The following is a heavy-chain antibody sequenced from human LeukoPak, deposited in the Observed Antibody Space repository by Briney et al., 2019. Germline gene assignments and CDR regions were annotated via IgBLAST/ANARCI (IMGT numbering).Heavy chain of an antibody. D-gene: IGHD2-2*01. J-gene: IGHJ4*02. CDR1: GFTFDDYA. CDR2: ISWNSGSI. Sequence: SGGSLRLSCAASGFTFDDYAMHWVRQAPGKGLEWVSGISWNSGSIGYADSVKGRFTISRDNAKNSLYLQMNSLRAEDTAVYYCAKEGSSFLGSDYWGQGTLVTVSS. V-gene: IGHV3-9*01. CDR3: AKEGSSFLGSDY.